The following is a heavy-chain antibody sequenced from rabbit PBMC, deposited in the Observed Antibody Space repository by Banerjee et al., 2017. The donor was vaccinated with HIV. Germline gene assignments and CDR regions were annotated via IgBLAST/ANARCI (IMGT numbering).Heavy chain of an antibody. CDR3: ARGTRGGGDGFKL. V-gene: IGHV1S40*01. CDR1: GFSFSSSYY. D-gene: IGHD2-1*01. J-gene: IGHJ6*01. Sequence: QSLEESGGDLVKPGASLTLTCTASGFSFSSSYYMCWVRQAPGKGLEWIACIDAGSSDNISYASWAKGRFTISKTSSTTVTLQMTSLTAADTATYFCARGTRGGGDGFKLWGPGTLVTVS. CDR2: IDAGSSDNI.